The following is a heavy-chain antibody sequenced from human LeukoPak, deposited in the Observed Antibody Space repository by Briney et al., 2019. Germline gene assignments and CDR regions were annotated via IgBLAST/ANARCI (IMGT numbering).Heavy chain of an antibody. D-gene: IGHD3-10*01. J-gene: IGHJ4*02. CDR1: GGSISSYY. CDR2: IYYSGST. Sequence: SETLSLTCTVSGGSISSYYWSWIRQPPGKGLEWIGYIYYSGSTNYNPSLKSRVTISVDTSKNQFSLKLSSVTAADTAVYYCARDSRVLLWFGELGSAYYFDYWGQGTLVTVSS. V-gene: IGHV4-59*01. CDR3: ARDSRVLLWFGELGSAYYFDY.